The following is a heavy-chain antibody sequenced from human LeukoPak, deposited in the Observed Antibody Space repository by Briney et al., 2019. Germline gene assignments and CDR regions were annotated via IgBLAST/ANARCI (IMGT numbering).Heavy chain of an antibody. CDR2: IYYSGST. D-gene: IGHD3-3*01. Sequence: PSETLSLTCTVSGGSISSSSYYWGWIRQPPGKGLEWIGSIYYSGSTYYNPSLKSRVTISVDTSKNQFSLKLSSVTSADTAVYYCARLTIFGVVPYPALFGYWGQGTLVTVSS. J-gene: IGHJ4*02. CDR3: ARLTIFGVVPYPALFGY. V-gene: IGHV4-39*01. CDR1: GGSISSSSYY.